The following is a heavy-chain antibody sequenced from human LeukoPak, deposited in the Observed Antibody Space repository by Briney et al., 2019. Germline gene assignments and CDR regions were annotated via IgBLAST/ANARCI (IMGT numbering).Heavy chain of an antibody. CDR1: GYTFTSYA. J-gene: IGHJ4*02. V-gene: IGHV1-3*01. D-gene: IGHD5-12*01. CDR3: ARDIVATTCLDY. Sequence: ASVKVSCKASGYTFTSYAMHWVRQAPGQRLEWMGWINAGNGNTKYSQKFQGRVTITRDTSASTAYMELSSLRSEDTAVYYCARDIVATTCLDYWGQGTLVTVSS. CDR2: INAGNGNT.